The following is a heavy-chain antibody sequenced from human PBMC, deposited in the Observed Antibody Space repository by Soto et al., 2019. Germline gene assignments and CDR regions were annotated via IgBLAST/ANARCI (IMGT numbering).Heavy chain of an antibody. CDR1: GGSISSSSYY. D-gene: IGHD1-1*01. CDR3: ARTKLERGVEAFDI. CDR2: IYYSGST. J-gene: IGHJ3*02. Sequence: SETLSLTCTVSGGSISSSSYYWGWIRQPPGKGLEWIGSIYYSGSTYYNPSLKSRVTISVDTSKNHFSLRLSSVTAADTAVYYCARTKLERGVEAFDIWGQGTMVTVSS. V-gene: IGHV4-39*02.